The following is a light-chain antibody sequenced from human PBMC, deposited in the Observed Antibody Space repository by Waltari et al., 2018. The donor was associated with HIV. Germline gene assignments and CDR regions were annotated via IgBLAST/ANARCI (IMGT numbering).Light chain of an antibody. Sequence: DIQLTQSPSFLSASVGDRVTITCRASQDINSYLAWYQQKPGKVPKLLIYAASTLQSGVPSRFSGSGSGTEFTLTISSLQPEDFATYYCQQLNSYPVTFGQGTRLEIK. CDR1: QDINSY. J-gene: IGKJ5*01. CDR2: AAS. CDR3: QQLNSYPVT. V-gene: IGKV1-9*01.